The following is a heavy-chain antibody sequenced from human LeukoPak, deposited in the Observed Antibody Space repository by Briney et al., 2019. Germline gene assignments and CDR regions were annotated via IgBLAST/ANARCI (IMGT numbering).Heavy chain of an antibody. J-gene: IGHJ4*02. CDR1: GFTFNNYW. CDR3: ARACHYDSGGYPHYFDY. CDR2: IKQGGSEI. V-gene: IGHV3-7*04. Sequence: PGGSLRLSCAASGFTFNNYWMSWVRQTPGKGLEWVANIKQGGSEIYYVDSVKGRFTISRDNAKSSLYLQMNSLRAEDTAVYYCARACHYDSGGYPHYFDYWGQGALVTVSS. D-gene: IGHD3-22*01.